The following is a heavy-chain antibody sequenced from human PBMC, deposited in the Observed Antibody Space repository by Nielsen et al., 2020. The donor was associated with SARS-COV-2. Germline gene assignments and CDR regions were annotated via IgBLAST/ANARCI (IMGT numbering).Heavy chain of an antibody. CDR3: ARGDYGGNPHAFDI. D-gene: IGHD4-23*01. CDR2: IYYSGST. J-gene: IGHJ3*02. Sequence: SETLSLTCTVSGGSISSYYWSWIRQPPGKGLEWIGYIYYSGSTNYNPSLKSRVTISVDTSKNQFSLKLSSVTAADTAVYYCARGDYGGNPHAFDIWGQGTMVTVSS. CDR1: GGSISSYY. V-gene: IGHV4-59*01.